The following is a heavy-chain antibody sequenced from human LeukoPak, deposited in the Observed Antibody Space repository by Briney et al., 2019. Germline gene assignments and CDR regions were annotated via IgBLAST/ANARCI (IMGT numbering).Heavy chain of an antibody. J-gene: IGHJ3*02. CDR2: ISGSSTTI. CDR1: GFTFDLYS. V-gene: IGHV3-48*01. CDR3: ARGVGSFEI. D-gene: IGHD2-2*03. Sequence: GGSLRLSCAASGFTFDLYSMNWVRQAPGKGLEWLSYISGSSTTIDYADSVKGRFTISRDNAKNSMYLQMNSLRAEDTATYYCARGVGSFEIWGQGTMDTVSS.